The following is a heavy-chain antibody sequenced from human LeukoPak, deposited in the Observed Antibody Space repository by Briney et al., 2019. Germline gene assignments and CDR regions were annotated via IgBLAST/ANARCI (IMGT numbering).Heavy chain of an antibody. CDR2: ISSSSSYI. J-gene: IGHJ4*02. V-gene: IGHV3-21*01. CDR1: GFTFSSYS. CDR3: ARDYDYVWGSYRYTEFDY. Sequence: VGSLRLSCAASGFTFSSYSMNWVRQAPGKGLEWVSSISSSSSYIYYADSVKGRFTISRDNAKNSLYLQMNSLRAEDTAVYYCARDYDYVWGSYRYTEFDYWGQGALVTVSS. D-gene: IGHD3-16*02.